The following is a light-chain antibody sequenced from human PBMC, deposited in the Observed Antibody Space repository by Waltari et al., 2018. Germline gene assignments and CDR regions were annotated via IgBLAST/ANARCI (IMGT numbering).Light chain of an antibody. Sequence: DIKMTQSPSPLSAFVGARVTITCRASQSISTWLAWYQQKPGKAPKLLIYEASSLESGVPSRFSGSGSGTEFTLTISSLQPDDFATYYCQQYNTFWTFGQGTKVEIK. J-gene: IGKJ1*01. CDR1: QSISTW. CDR3: QQYNTFWT. CDR2: EAS. V-gene: IGKV1-5*03.